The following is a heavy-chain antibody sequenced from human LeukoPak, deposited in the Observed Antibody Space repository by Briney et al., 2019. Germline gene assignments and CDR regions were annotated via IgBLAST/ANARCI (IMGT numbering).Heavy chain of an antibody. D-gene: IGHD1-26*01. J-gene: IGHJ3*02. CDR3: ARDKVGATHAFDI. CDR2: IYHSGGT. V-gene: IGHV4-4*02. Sequence: GSLRLSCAASGFTFSSYSMNWVRQPPGKGLEWIGEIYHSGGTNYNPSLGSRVTISVDKSKNQFSLKLSSVTAADTAVYYCARDKVGATHAFDIWGQGTMVTVSS. CDR1: GFTFSSYSM.